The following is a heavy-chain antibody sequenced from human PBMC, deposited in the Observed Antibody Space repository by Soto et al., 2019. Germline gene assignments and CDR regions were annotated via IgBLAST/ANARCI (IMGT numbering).Heavy chain of an antibody. CDR1: GFTFNTHW. D-gene: IGHD1-26*01. V-gene: IGHV3-74*01. CDR2: IYFDGITT. J-gene: IGHJ4*02. CDR3: ARGGAMGVDY. Sequence: GGSLRLSCTASGFTFNTHWMHWVRQAPGKGLVWVSRIYFDGITTNYADSAKGRLTVSRDNAKNTVYLHVNTLRDEDTAVYYCARGGAMGVDYWGQGTLVTVSS.